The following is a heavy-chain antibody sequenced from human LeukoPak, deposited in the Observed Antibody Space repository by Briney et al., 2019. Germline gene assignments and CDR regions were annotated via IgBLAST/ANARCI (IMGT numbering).Heavy chain of an antibody. CDR1: GYTFTGYY. V-gene: IGHV1-2*02. CDR3: ARAYDFWSGYYYYMDV. CDR2: INPNSGGT. D-gene: IGHD3-3*01. Sequence: VASVKVSCKASGYTFTGYYMHWVRQAPGQGLEWMGWINPNSGGTNYAQKFQGRVTMTRDTSISTAYMELSRLRSDDTAVYYCARAYDFWSGYYYYMDVWGKGTTVTVSS. J-gene: IGHJ6*03.